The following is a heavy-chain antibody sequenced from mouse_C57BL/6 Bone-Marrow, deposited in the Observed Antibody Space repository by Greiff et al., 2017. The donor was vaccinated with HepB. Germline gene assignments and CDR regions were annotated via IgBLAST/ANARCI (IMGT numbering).Heavy chain of an antibody. CDR1: GFNIKDDY. J-gene: IGHJ2*01. Sequence: VQLQQSGAELVRPGASVKLSCTASGFNIKDDYMHWVKQRPEQGLEWIGWIDPENGDTEYASKFQGKATITADTSSNTAYLQLSSLTSEETAVYYCTTSGGFDYWGQGTTLTVSS. V-gene: IGHV14-4*01. CDR3: TTSGGFDY. CDR2: IDPENGDT.